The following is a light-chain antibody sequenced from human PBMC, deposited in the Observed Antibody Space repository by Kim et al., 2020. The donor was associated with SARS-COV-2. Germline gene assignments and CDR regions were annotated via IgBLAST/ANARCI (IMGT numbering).Light chain of an antibody. CDR2: GAS. Sequence: EIVMTQSPATLSVSPGDRATLSCRAGQSVDGNLAWYQQKPGQAPRLLIYGASTRATGIPARFSGSGSGAVYTLSNSSLQSEDFALYYCQQYVKWPFNVGQGTKKEI. CDR1: QSVDGN. V-gene: IGKV3-15*01. CDR3: QQYVKWPFN. J-gene: IGKJ2*01.